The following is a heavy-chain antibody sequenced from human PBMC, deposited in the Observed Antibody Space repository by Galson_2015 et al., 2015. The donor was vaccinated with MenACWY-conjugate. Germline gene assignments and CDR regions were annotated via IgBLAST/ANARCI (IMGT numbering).Heavy chain of an antibody. D-gene: IGHD5-18*01. CDR3: ARDGYSYGYGRDNWFDP. CDR1: GFTFSSYS. J-gene: IGHJ5*02. CDR2: ISSNGGST. Sequence: SLRLSCAASGFTFSSYSMNWVRQAPGKGLEYVSAISSNGGSTYYANSVKGRFTISRDNSKNTLYLQMGSLRAEDMAVYYCARDGYSYGYGRDNWFDPWGQGTLVTVSS. V-gene: IGHV3-64*01.